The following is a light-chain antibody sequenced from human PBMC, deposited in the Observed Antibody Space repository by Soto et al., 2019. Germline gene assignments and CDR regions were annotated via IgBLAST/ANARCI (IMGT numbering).Light chain of an antibody. Sequence: QSVLTQPPSASGTPGQRVTISCSGSSSNIGSKPVNWYQHLPGTAPKLLIYSSSQRPSGVPDRFSGSKSGTSASLAISGLQSEDEADYYCAAWDDSLKGVVFGGGTKLTVL. CDR3: AAWDDSLKGVV. CDR2: SSS. V-gene: IGLV1-44*01. J-gene: IGLJ2*01. CDR1: SSNIGSKP.